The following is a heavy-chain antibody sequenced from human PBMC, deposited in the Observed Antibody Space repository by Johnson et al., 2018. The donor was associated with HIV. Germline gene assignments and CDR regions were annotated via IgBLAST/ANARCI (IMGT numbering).Heavy chain of an antibody. J-gene: IGHJ3*02. CDR1: GFTFSDYY. D-gene: IGHD3-22*01. Sequence: VQLVESGGGLVKPGGSLRLSCAASGFTFSDYYMSWIRQAPGKGMEWVSAIGTAGDTYYPGSVKGRFTISRENAKNSLYLQMNSLRAGDTAVYYCARASGYYLSDAFDIWGQGTMVTVSS. CDR2: IGTAGDT. CDR3: ARASGYYLSDAFDI. V-gene: IGHV3-13*01.